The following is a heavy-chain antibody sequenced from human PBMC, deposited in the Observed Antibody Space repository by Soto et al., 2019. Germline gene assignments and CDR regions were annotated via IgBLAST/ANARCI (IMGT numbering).Heavy chain of an antibody. V-gene: IGHV1-18*01. CDR3: ARDQAPYSNGWHY. J-gene: IGHJ4*02. Sequence: QIYLVQSGAEVKKPGASVKVSCKASGYTFTSYGIIWVRQAPGQGLEWMGWINTKNGNTHYAQKLQGRVTMTTGPSTTTAYMELRSLRTDDTAVYFCARDQAPYSNGWHYWGQGTLVTVSS. CDR2: INTKNGNT. CDR1: GYTFTSYG. D-gene: IGHD6-19*01.